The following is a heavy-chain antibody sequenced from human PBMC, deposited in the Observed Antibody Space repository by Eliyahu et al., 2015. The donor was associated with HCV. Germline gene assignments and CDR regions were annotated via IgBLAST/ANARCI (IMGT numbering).Heavy chain of an antibody. CDR1: GVYISSTSYY. D-gene: IGHD1-26*01. Sequence: HLLLQESGPGLMKPSETLSLTCTVSGVYISSTSYYWGWTRQPPGKGLEWIGTMSYGGTTYYNPSLKSRVTISSDTSKNRFSLRLNSLTATDTAVYFCASLRVGPTRYYFYGMDVWGQGATVTVSS. J-gene: IGHJ6*02. CDR2: MSYGGTT. CDR3: ASLRVGPTRYYFYGMDV. V-gene: IGHV4-39*02.